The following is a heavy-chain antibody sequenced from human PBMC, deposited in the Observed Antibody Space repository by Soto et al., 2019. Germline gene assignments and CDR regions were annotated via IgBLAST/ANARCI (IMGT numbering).Heavy chain of an antibody. V-gene: IGHV1-69*10. D-gene: IGHD6-6*01. J-gene: IGHJ4*02. CDR2: IIPILGIA. CDR3: ARVKGSSFDY. Sequence: ASVKVSCKASGGTFSSYAISWVRQAPGQGLEWMGGIIPILGIANYAQKFQGRVTITADKSTSTAYMELSCLRSEDTAVYYCARVKGSSFDYWGQGTLVTVSS. CDR1: GGTFSSYA.